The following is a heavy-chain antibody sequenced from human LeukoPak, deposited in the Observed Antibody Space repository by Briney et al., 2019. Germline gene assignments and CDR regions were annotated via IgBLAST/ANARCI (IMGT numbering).Heavy chain of an antibody. J-gene: IGHJ4*02. Sequence: PGRSLRLSCAASGFTFSSYGMHWVRQAPGKGLEWVALIWYDGSNKYYADSVKGRFTISRDNSKNTLYLQMNSLRAEDTAVYYCARDILSMSHWGQGTLVTASS. V-gene: IGHV3-33*01. D-gene: IGHD3-9*01. CDR3: ARDILSMSH. CDR2: IWYDGSNK. CDR1: GFTFSSYG.